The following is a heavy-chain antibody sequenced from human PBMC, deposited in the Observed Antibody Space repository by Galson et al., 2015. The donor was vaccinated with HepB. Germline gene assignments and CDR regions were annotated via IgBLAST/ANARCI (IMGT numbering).Heavy chain of an antibody. CDR3: AHRLGTGWYDY. Sequence: PALVKPTQTLTLTCTFSGFSLSTAGVGLGWIRQPPGKALEWLALIYWDDDKRYSPSLKSRLTITKDTSKNQVVLTMTNMDPVDTATYYCAHRLGTGWYDYWGQGTLVTVSS. CDR2: IYWDDDK. J-gene: IGHJ4*02. V-gene: IGHV2-5*02. D-gene: IGHD6-19*01. CDR1: GFSLSTAGVG.